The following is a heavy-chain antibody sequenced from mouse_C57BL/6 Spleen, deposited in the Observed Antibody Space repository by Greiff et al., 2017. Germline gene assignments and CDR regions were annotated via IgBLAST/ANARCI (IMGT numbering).Heavy chain of an antibody. Sequence: QVQLQQPGPELVKPGASVKLSCKASGYTFPSYDINWVKKRPGQGLAWIGWIYPRDGSTKYNEKFKGKATLTVDTSASTAYMELHSLPSEDSAVYFCARAAITPTYWGQGTTLTVSS. CDR3: ARAAITPTY. D-gene: IGHD1-1*01. V-gene: IGHV1-85*01. CDR2: IYPRDGST. J-gene: IGHJ2*01. CDR1: GYTFPSYD.